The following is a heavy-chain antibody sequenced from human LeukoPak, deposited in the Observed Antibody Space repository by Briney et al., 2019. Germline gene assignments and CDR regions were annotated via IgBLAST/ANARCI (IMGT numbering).Heavy chain of an antibody. CDR2: ITGSRDGT. V-gene: IGHV3-23*01. D-gene: IGHD2-2*01. CDR3: ANDSPVLTR. Sequence: GGSLRLSCAASGFTFNSKGMSWVRQAPGKGLEWVSAITGSRDGTYYADSVKGRFTISRDNSKNTLHLQMNSLRAEDTAIHYCANDSPVLTRWGQGTLVTVSS. J-gene: IGHJ4*02. CDR1: GFTFNSKG.